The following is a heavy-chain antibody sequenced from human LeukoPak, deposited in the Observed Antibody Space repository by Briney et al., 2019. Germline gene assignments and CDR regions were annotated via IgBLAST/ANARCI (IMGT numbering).Heavy chain of an antibody. CDR1: GGTFSSYA. D-gene: IGHD6-13*01. Sequence: SVKVSCKASGGTFSSYAISWVRQAPGQGLEWMGGIIPIFGTANYAQKLQGRVTITRDTSASTAYMELSSLRSEDTAVYYCARAPIISRDSSSWYLLAFDYWGQGTLVTVSS. CDR3: ARAPIISRDSSSWYLLAFDY. V-gene: IGHV1-69*05. CDR2: IIPIFGTA. J-gene: IGHJ4*02.